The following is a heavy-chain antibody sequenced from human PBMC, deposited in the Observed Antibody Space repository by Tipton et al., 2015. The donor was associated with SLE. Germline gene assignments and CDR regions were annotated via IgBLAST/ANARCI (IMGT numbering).Heavy chain of an antibody. D-gene: IGHD1-20*01. CDR2: ISYDGSNK. Sequence: SGFTFSSYGMHWVRQAPDKGLEWVAVISYDGSNKYYADSVKGRFTVSRDNSKNTLYLQMNSLRAEDTAVYYCASITGTSNDFDYWGQGTLVTVSS. V-gene: IGHV3-30*19. J-gene: IGHJ4*02. CDR1: GFTFSSYG. CDR3: ASITGTSNDFDY.